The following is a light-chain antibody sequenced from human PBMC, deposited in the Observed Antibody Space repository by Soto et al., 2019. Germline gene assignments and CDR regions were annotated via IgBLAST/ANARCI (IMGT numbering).Light chain of an antibody. CDR2: GNS. Sequence: QSVLTQPPSVSGAPGQRVTISCTGYKSNIGAGYDVHWYQQLPGTAPKLLIYGNSNRPSGVPDRFSASKSGTSASLAITGLQAEDEADYYCQSYDSSLSGWVFGGGTKLTVL. V-gene: IGLV1-40*01. J-gene: IGLJ3*02. CDR3: QSYDSSLSGWV. CDR1: KSNIGAGYD.